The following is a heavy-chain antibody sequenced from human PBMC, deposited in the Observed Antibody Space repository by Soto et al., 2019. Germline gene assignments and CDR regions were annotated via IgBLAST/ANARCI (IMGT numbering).Heavy chain of an antibody. CDR2: IDSSGSRT. D-gene: IGHD6-6*01. CDR3: AKVQYISSSEDY. CDR1: GFTFCSYA. Sequence: GGSLRLSCAASGFTFCSYAMNWVRQAPGEGLEWISTIDSSGSRTYYTESVKGRFNKSRDNSKDTLYLQMNSLRVEDTAVYFCAKVQYISSSEDYWGQGALVTVSS. J-gene: IGHJ4*02. V-gene: IGHV3-23*05.